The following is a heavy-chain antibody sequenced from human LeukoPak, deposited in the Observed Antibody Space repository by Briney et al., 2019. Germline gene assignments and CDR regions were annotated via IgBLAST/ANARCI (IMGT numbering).Heavy chain of an antibody. J-gene: IGHJ4*02. CDR1: GGSITSYY. D-gene: IGHD6-19*01. CDR3: ARRAVAENYFDY. Sequence: SETLSLTCTVSGGSITSYYWSWIRQPPGKGLEWIGYIYSSGSTTYNPSLKSRVTVSVDTSKNQFSLKLTSVTAADTAVYYCARRAVAENYFDYWGQGTLVTDSS. V-gene: IGHV4-59*08. CDR2: IYSSGST.